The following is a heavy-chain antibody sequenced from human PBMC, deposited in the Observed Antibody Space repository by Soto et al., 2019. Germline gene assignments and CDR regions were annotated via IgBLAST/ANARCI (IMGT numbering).Heavy chain of an antibody. D-gene: IGHD2-2*01. CDR3: ARILVPAAHNDY. J-gene: IGHJ4*02. CDR1: GGSFSGYY. CDR2: INHSGST. Sequence: QVQLQQWGAGLLKPSETLSLTCAVYGGSFSGYYWSWIRQPPGKGLEWIGEINHSGSTNYNPSLKSRVTISVDTSKNQFSLKLSSVXAADTAVYYCARILVPAAHNDYWGQGTLVTVSS. V-gene: IGHV4-34*01.